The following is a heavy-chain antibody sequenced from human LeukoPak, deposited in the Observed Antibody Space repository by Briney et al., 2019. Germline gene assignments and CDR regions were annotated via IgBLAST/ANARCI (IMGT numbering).Heavy chain of an antibody. J-gene: IGHJ4*02. CDR3: ARDPNRGYDSSLFDY. D-gene: IGHD3-22*01. V-gene: IGHV3-66*01. CDR1: GFTVSSNY. CDR2: IYSGGST. Sequence: GGSLRLSCAASGFTVSSNYMSWVRQAPGKGLEWVTVIYSGGSTYYADSVKGRFTISRDNSKNTLYLQMNSLRAEDTAVYYCARDPNRGYDSSLFDYWGQGTLVTVSS.